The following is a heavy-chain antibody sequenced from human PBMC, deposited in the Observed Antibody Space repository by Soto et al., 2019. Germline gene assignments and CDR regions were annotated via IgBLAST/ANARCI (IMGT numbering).Heavy chain of an antibody. V-gene: IGHV1-69*01. J-gene: IGHJ4*02. D-gene: IGHD5-12*01. CDR3: ARDVSVDIVAMAPRSGDY. CDR2: IIPIFGTA. Sequence: QVQLVQSGAEVKKPGSSVKVSCKASGGTFSSYAISWVRQAPGQGLEWMGGIIPIFGTANYAQKFQGRVTITADESTSTAYMELSSLRSEDTAVYYCARDVSVDIVAMAPRSGDYWGQGTLVTVSS. CDR1: GGTFSSYA.